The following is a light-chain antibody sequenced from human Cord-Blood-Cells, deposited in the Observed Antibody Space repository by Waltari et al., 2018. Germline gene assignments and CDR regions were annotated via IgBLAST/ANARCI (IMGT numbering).Light chain of an antibody. CDR2: RNN. V-gene: IGLV1-47*01. Sequence: QSVLTQPPSASGTPRQRVTISCSGSSSTLGSHYVYWYQQLPGTAPKPLIDRNNQRPSGVPDRFSGSKAGTSASLAISGLRSEDEADYYCAAWDDSLSGWVFGGGTKLTVL. J-gene: IGLJ3*02. CDR3: AAWDDSLSGWV. CDR1: SSTLGSHY.